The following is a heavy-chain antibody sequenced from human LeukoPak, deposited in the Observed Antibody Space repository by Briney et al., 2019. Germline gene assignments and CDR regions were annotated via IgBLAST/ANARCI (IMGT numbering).Heavy chain of an antibody. CDR1: GGSLSSYY. Sequence: PSETLSLTCTVSGGSLSSYYWSWVRQPPGKGLEWIGYIYYSGSTNYNPSLKSQATISVKTSKKQFSLKLSSLTLTTTSVDYCAGVTGYMIEDYFDYGGQGTLVTVPS. CDR3: AGVTGYMIEDYFDY. V-gene: IGHV4-59*01. J-gene: IGHJ4*02. D-gene: IGHD3-22*01. CDR2: IYYSGST.